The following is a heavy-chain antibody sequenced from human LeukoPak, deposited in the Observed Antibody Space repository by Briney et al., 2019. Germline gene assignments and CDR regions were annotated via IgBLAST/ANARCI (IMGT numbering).Heavy chain of an antibody. V-gene: IGHV4-59*01. J-gene: IGHJ5*02. D-gene: IGHD2-21*01. CDR2: IYYSGST. CDR3: ARVWNWFDP. CDR1: GGSISSYY. Sequence: SETLSLTCTVSGGSISSYYWSWIRQPPGKGLEWIGYIYYSGSTNYNPSLKSPVTISVDTSKNQFSLKLSAVTAADTAVYYCARVWNWFDPWGQGTLVTVSS.